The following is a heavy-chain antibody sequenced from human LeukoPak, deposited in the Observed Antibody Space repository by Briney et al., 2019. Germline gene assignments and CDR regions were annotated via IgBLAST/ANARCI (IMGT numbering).Heavy chain of an antibody. V-gene: IGHV3-48*02. D-gene: IGHD4-23*01. CDR1: GFTFSSYS. CDR3: ARVPRYGGNPGDY. J-gene: IGHJ4*02. Sequence: GGSLRLSCAASGFTFSSYSMNWVRQAPGKGLEWVSYISSSSGTIYYADSVKGRFTISRDNAKNSLYLQMNSLRDEDTAVYYCARVPRYGGNPGDYWGQGTLVTVSS. CDR2: ISSSSGTI.